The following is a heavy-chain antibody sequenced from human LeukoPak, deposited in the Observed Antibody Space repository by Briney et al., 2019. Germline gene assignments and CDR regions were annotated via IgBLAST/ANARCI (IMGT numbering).Heavy chain of an antibody. CDR2: IYTSGST. CDR1: GGSISSGSYY. V-gene: IGHV4-61*02. Sequence: SETLSLTCTVSGGSISSGSYYWSWIRQPAGKGLEWIGRIYTSGSTNYNPSLKSRVTISVDTSKNQSSLKLSSVTAADTAVYYCARSMDVWGKGTTVTVSS. J-gene: IGHJ6*04. CDR3: ARSMDV.